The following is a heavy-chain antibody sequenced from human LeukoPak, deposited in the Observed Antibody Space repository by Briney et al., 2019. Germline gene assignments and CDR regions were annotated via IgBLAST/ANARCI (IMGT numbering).Heavy chain of an antibody. V-gene: IGHV3-48*03. CDR1: GFSFSSYE. CDR3: ARPGMPAALYYYMDV. J-gene: IGHJ6*03. Sequence: PGGSLRLSCAASGFSFSSYEMNWVRQAPGKGLEWISCISASGTLTHYADSVEGRFTISRDNSKNTLYLQMNSLRGEDTAVYYCARPGMPAALYYYMDVWGKGTTVTISS. D-gene: IGHD2-2*01. CDR2: ISASGTLT.